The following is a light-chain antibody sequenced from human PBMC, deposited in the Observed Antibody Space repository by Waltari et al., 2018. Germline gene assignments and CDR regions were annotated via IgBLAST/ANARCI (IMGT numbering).Light chain of an antibody. CDR2: KSN. CDR1: SGSLSITSY. CDR3: LLYMGSGIWV. V-gene: IGLV8-61*01. J-gene: IGLJ3*02. Sequence: QTVVTQEPSLSVSPGRTVTLTYALSSGSLSITSYASWYQPHPGQAPRTLIYKSNPRSSGVPDRFSGSIFGNKAALTITGAQADDESDYYCLLYMGSGIWVFGGGTKLTVI.